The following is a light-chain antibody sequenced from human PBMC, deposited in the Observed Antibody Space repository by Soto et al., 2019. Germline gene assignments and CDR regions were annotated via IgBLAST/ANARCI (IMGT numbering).Light chain of an antibody. CDR1: RNDIGTYNL. Sequence: QSVLTQPASVSESPGQSISISCGGGRNDIGTYNLVSWYQQHPGKAPKLIIYEGNKRPSGVSNRLSGSRSGNTASLTISGLQAEDEADYYCCSYTDGSSLLFGGGTKLTVL. CDR2: EGN. V-gene: IGLV2-23*01. CDR3: CSYTDGSSLL. J-gene: IGLJ3*02.